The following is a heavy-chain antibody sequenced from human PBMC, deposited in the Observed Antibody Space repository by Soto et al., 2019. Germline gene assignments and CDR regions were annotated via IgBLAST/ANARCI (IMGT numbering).Heavy chain of an antibody. D-gene: IGHD5-12*01. J-gene: IGHJ6*02. Sequence: QVQLVESGGGVVQPGRSLRLSCAASGFTFSSYGMHWVRQAPGKGLEWVAVISYDGSNKYYADSVKGRFTISRDNSKNTLYLQMNSLRAEDTAVYYCAKDDRYSGLQFLGDYYYGMDVWGQGTTVTVSS. CDR3: AKDDRYSGLQFLGDYYYGMDV. CDR2: ISYDGSNK. CDR1: GFTFSSYG. V-gene: IGHV3-30*18.